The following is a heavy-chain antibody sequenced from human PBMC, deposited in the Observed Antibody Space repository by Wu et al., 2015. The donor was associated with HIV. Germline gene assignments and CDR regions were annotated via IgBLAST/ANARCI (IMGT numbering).Heavy chain of an antibody. J-gene: IGHJ6*02. D-gene: IGHD3-10*01. CDR2: ISADNGHT. CDR3: ARDRFSVGTMVRGALDYYYYGMDV. CDR1: GYTFTNYG. Sequence: QILLVQSGGEVKKPGASVKVSCKASGYTFTNYGISWVRQAPGQGLEWMGWISADNGHTNYAHKFQGRLTVTTDTSTSTAYMDLRSLRPDDTAVYYCARDRFSVGTMVRGALDYYYYGMDVWGQGTPVTVSS. V-gene: IGHV1-18*01.